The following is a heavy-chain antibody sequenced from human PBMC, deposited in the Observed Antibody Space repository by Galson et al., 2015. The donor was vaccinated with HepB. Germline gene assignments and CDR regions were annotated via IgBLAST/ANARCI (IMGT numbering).Heavy chain of an antibody. D-gene: IGHD4-23*01. Sequence: SLRLSCAASGFTFSSFGMHWVRQAPGKGLEWVAVIWYDGSNKYYADSVKGRFTISRGTSKNTLYLQMSSLRADDTAVYFCAKEALPDYGGVTGLDYWGQGTLVTVSS. CDR2: IWYDGSNK. J-gene: IGHJ4*02. CDR1: GFTFSSFG. V-gene: IGHV3-33*06. CDR3: AKEALPDYGGVTGLDY.